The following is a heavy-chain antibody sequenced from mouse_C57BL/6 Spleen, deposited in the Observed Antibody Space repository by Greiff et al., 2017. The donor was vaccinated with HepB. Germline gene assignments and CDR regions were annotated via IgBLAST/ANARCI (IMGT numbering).Heavy chain of an antibody. Sequence: VQLQQSGAELVKPGASVKLSCKASGYTFTSYWMHWVKQRPGQGLEWIGMIHPNSGSTNYNEKFKSKATLTVDKSSSTAYMQLSSLTSEDSAVYYCERDGYYGDYAMDDWGQGTSVTVSS. V-gene: IGHV1-64*01. J-gene: IGHJ4*01. CDR1: GYTFTSYW. CDR2: IHPNSGST. D-gene: IGHD2-3*01. CDR3: ERDGYYGDYAMDD.